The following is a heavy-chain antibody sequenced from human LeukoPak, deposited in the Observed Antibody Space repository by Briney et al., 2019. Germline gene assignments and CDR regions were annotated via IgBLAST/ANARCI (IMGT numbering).Heavy chain of an antibody. CDR3: AKDAYYYGSGGGAFDI. Sequence: GGSLRLSCAVSGFTFRDAAMTWVRQAPGKGLEWVSLISSSGNNAYYADSVKGRFTISRDNSKNTLSLQMNSLRAEDTAVYYCAKDAYYYGSGGGAFDIWGQGTMVTVSS. CDR2: ISSSGNNA. J-gene: IGHJ3*02. V-gene: IGHV3-23*01. D-gene: IGHD3-10*01. CDR1: GFTFRDAA.